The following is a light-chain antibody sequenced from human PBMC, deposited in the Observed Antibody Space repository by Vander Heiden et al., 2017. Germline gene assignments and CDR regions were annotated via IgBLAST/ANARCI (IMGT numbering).Light chain of an antibody. CDR3: QQTDIMPHT. CDR2: DAT. Sequence: DIQMTQSPVSLTASVGDRVTVTCRASRTITTDLHWYQQKPGKGPKLVIHDATSLQSGVPSRFSGSGSGTEFTLTISSLQPEDFATYFCQQTDIMPHTFGGGTKVEIK. V-gene: IGKV1-39*01. J-gene: IGKJ4*01. CDR1: RTITTD.